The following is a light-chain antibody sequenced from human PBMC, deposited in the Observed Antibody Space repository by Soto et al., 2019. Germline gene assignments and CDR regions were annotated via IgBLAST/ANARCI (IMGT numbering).Light chain of an antibody. V-gene: IGKV3-15*01. J-gene: IGKJ4*01. CDR3: QQYNHWPPWLT. CDR1: QSVGTT. CDR2: DTY. Sequence: EIVLTQSPAALSVSPGERATLSCWASQSVGTTLNWYQQKPGQAPRLLIYDTYIRATGIPARFSGSGSGTEFTLTIASLQSEDFAVYYCQQYNHWPPWLTFGGGTKVEVK.